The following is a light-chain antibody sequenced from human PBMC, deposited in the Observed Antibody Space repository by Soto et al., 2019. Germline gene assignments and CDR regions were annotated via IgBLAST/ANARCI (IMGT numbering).Light chain of an antibody. CDR3: QQYGSSPWT. J-gene: IGKJ1*01. CDR2: GAS. V-gene: IGKV3-20*01. CDR1: QRISSN. Sequence: VLTQSPGPLSLSPGERATLSCRASQRISSNLAWYQQRPGQAPRLLIYGASSRATGIPDRFSGSGSGTDFTLTISRLEPEDFAVYYCQQYGSSPWTFGQGTKVDIK.